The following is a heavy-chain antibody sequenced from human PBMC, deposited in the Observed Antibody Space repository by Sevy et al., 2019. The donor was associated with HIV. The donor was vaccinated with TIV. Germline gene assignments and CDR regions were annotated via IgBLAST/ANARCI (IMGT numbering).Heavy chain of an antibody. CDR1: GFTFSNYF. CDR2: ISSGSSYI. D-gene: IGHD3-10*01. V-gene: IGHV3-21*01. CDR3: ASGDDYGSLYYFDF. Sequence: GGSLRLSCAASGFTFSNYFMNWVRQAPGKGLEWVSAISSGSSYIFYADSLKGRFTISRDNAKNSLYLHMNSLRAEDTSVYFCASGDDYGSLYYFDFWGPGTLVTVSS. J-gene: IGHJ4*02.